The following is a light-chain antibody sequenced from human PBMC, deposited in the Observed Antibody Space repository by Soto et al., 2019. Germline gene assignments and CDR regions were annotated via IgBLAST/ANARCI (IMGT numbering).Light chain of an antibody. Sequence: DVQMTQSPSSLSASVGDRVTITCRTSQAIFSHLNWYQQKPGKAPKLLIYGASNLESGVPSRFTGGGSGTDFTLTINSLQPEDFATYFCHQSHYTVWTFGQGTNVDMK. CDR1: QAIFSH. J-gene: IGKJ1*01. CDR3: HQSHYTVWT. V-gene: IGKV1-39*01. CDR2: GAS.